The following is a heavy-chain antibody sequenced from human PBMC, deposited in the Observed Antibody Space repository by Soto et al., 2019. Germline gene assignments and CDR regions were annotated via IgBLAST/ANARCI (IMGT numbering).Heavy chain of an antibody. CDR3: ARLLHPAYGMDV. V-gene: IGHV4-34*01. CDR2: ISHSGST. CDR1: GGSFSGYY. Sequence: SETLSLTCAVYGGSFSGYYWSWIRQPPGKGLEWIGEISHSGSTNYNPSLKSRVTISVDTSKNQFSLKLSSVTAADTAVYYCARLLHPAYGMDVWGQGTTVTV. J-gene: IGHJ6*02. D-gene: IGHD4-4*01.